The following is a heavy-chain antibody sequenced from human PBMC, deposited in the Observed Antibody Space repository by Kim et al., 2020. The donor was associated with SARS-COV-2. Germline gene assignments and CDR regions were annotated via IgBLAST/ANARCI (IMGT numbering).Heavy chain of an antibody. Sequence: GGSLRLSCVASGFTFDFYAMSWVRQAPGKGLEWVSVISGGGVNKFYADSVRGRFTISRDNSKNTLFLQMNSLRDEDTALYYCAKVVIMDDYNYYYYYAM. CDR2: ISGGGVNK. J-gene: IGHJ6*01. CDR3: AKVVIMDDYNYYYYYAM. CDR1: GFTFDFYA. D-gene: IGHD2-21*01. V-gene: IGHV3-23*01.